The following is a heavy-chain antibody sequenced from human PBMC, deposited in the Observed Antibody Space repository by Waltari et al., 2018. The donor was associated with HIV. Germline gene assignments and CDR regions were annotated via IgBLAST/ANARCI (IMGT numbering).Heavy chain of an antibody. CDR2: IYYSGNT. CDR3: ARSYCSSTSCYAVGALDI. D-gene: IGHD2-2*01. Sequence: QLQLQESGPGLVKPSETLSLTCPVPGGSISSTSYSWGWIRQPPGKGLQWLGSIYYSGNTYYNPSLKSRVTISVDTSKNQFSLKLGSVTAADTAVYYCARSYCSSTSCYAVGALDIWGQGTMVTVSA. J-gene: IGHJ3*02. V-gene: IGHV4-39*01. CDR1: GGSISSTSYS.